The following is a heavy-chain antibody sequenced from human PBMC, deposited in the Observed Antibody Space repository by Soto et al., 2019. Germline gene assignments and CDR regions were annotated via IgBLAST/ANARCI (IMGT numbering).Heavy chain of an antibody. J-gene: IGHJ3*02. CDR2: ISAYNGNT. V-gene: IGHV1-18*01. CDR3: ARRPSEGPTGADDFDI. CDR1: GYTFTSYG. Sequence: ASVKVSCKASGYTFTSYGISWVRQAPGQGLEWMGWISAYNGNTNYAQKLQGRVTMTTDTSTSTAYMELRSLRSDDTAVYYCARRPSEGPTGADDFDIWGQGTMVTVSS.